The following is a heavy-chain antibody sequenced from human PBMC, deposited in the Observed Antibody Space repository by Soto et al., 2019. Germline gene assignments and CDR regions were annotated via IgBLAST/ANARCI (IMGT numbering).Heavy chain of an antibody. CDR1: GFSVSTNY. V-gene: IGHV3-53*01. CDR2: IYSSGQT. CDR3: ARIYGSGVVDF. Sequence: VQLVESGGGLIQAGGSRRLSCRVSGFSVSTNYMAWVRQVPGKGLEWASVIYSSGQTYYTDAVQRRFTISRDNSMNTVYLQMSSLRVEDTGVYSCARIYGSGVVDFWGQGSLITLSS. J-gene: IGHJ4*02. D-gene: IGHD3-10*01.